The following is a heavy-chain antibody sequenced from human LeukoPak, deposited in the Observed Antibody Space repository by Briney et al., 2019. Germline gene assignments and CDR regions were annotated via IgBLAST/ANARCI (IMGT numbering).Heavy chain of an antibody. CDR2: IYYSGST. V-gene: IGHV4-31*03. Sequence: SETLSLTCTVSGGSISSGGYYWSWIRQHPGKGLEWIGYIYYSGSTYYNPSLKSRVTISVDTSKNQFSLKLSSVTAADTAVYYCASTGPTSLDAFDIWGQGTMVTVSS. D-gene: IGHD1-14*01. CDR3: ASTGPTSLDAFDI. CDR1: GGSISSGGYY. J-gene: IGHJ3*02.